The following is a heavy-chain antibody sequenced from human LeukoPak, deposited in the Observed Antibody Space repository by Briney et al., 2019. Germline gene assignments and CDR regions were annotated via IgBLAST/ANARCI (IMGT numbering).Heavy chain of an antibody. CDR3: ARSSITMVRGVTIFDP. V-gene: IGHV4-59*01. Sequence: PSETLSLTCTVSGGSISSYYWSWIRQPPGEGLEWIGYIYYSGSTNYNPSLKSRVTISVDTSENQFSLKLSSVTAADTAVYYCARSSITMVRGVTIFDPWGQGTLVTVSS. CDR2: IYYSGST. D-gene: IGHD3-10*01. CDR1: GGSISSYY. J-gene: IGHJ5*02.